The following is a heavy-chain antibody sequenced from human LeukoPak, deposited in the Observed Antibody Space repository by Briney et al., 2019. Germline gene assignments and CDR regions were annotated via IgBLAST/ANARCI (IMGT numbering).Heavy chain of an antibody. Sequence: GGSLRLSCAASGFIFSSYNMNWVRQAPGKGLEWVSSITSSSSYIYYADSVKGRFTISRDNAKNSLYLQINSLRAEDTAVYYCARDPYSGGYGDYYYYYMDVWGKGTTVTISS. CDR1: GFIFSSYN. CDR3: ARDPYSGGYGDYYYYYMDV. D-gene: IGHD1-26*01. V-gene: IGHV3-21*01. CDR2: ITSSSSYI. J-gene: IGHJ6*03.